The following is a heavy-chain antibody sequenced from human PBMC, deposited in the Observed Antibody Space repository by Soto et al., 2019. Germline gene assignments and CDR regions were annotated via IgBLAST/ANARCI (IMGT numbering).Heavy chain of an antibody. J-gene: IGHJ4*02. CDR2: IYYSGST. CDR1: GGSISSVGYY. Sequence: SETLSLTCTVSGGSISSVGYYWSWIRQHPGKGLEWIGYIYYSGSTYYNPSLKSRVTISVDTSKNQFSLKLSSVTAADTAVYYCARDLAAAGGGPFDYWGQGTLVTVSS. CDR3: ARDLAAAGGGPFDY. V-gene: IGHV4-31*03. D-gene: IGHD6-13*01.